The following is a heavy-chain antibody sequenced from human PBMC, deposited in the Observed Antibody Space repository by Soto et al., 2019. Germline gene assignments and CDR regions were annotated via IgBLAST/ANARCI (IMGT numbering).Heavy chain of an antibody. Sequence: GASVKVSCKTSGFTFTSSAMQWVRQARGQRLEWIGWIVVGSGHTNYAQKFQERVTITRDISTSTAYMELSSLRSEDTAMYYCAAASSTSGGYYGMDVWGQGTTVTVSS. CDR3: AAASSTSGGYYGMDV. D-gene: IGHD2-2*01. CDR2: IVVGSGHT. V-gene: IGHV1-58*02. J-gene: IGHJ6*02. CDR1: GFTFTSSA.